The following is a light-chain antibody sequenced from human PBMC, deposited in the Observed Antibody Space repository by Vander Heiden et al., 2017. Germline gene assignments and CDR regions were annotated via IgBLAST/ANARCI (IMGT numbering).Light chain of an antibody. J-gene: IGLJ1*01. V-gene: IGLV2-23*02. CDR2: EVS. CDR3: CSYAGSSVYV. Sequence: QSALTQPASVSGSPGQSITISCTGTSSDVGSYNLVSWYQQHPGKAPNLMIYEVSKRPSGVSNRFSGSKSGNTASLTISGLQAEDEADYYCCSYAGSSVYVFGTGTKVTVL. CDR1: SSDVGSYNL.